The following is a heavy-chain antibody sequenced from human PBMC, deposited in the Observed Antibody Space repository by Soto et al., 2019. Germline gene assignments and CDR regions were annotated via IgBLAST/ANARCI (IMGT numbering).Heavy chain of an antibody. Sequence: SETLSLTCTVSGGSISSYYWSWIRQPPGKGLEWIGYIYYSGSTNYNPSLKSRVTISVDTSKNQFSLKLSSVTAAGTAVYYCASDVWAARDAFDIWGQGTMVTVSS. CDR2: IYYSGST. V-gene: IGHV4-59*01. CDR3: ASDVWAARDAFDI. D-gene: IGHD3-16*01. J-gene: IGHJ3*02. CDR1: GGSISSYY.